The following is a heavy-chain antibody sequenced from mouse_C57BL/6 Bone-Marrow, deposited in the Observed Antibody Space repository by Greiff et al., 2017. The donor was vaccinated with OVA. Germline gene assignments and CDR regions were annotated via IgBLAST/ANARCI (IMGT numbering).Heavy chain of an antibody. CDR3: ARDQLGYYAMDY. D-gene: IGHD3-3*01. V-gene: IGHV1-64*01. J-gene: IGHJ4*01. Sequence: QVQLQQPGAELVKPGASVKLSCKASGYTFTSYWMHWVKQRPGQGLEWIGMIHPNSGSTNYNEKFKSKATLTVDKSSSTAYMQLSSLTSEDSAVYYCARDQLGYYAMDYWGQGTSVTVSS. CDR1: GYTFTSYW. CDR2: IHPNSGST.